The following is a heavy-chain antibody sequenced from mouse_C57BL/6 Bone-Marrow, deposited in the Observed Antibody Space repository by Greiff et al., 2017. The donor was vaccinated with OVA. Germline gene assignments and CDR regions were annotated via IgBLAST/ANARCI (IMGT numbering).Heavy chain of an antibody. J-gene: IGHJ3*01. D-gene: IGHD1-1*01. V-gene: IGHV5-17*01. CDR2: ISSGSSTI. CDR3: ARSYYYGSMAWFAY. Sequence: EVMLVESGGGLVKPGGSLKLSCAASGFTFSDYGMHWVRQAPEKGLEWVAYISSGSSTIYYADTVKGRFTISRDNAKNTLFLQMTSLRSEDTAMYYCARSYYYGSMAWFAYWGQGTLVTVSA. CDR1: GFTFSDYG.